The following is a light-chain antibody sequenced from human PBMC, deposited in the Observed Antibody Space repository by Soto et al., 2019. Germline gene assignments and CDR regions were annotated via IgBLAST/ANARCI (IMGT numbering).Light chain of an antibody. CDR3: CSYAGSSSSRV. V-gene: IGLV2-23*01. CDR2: EGN. Sequence: QSVLTQPASVSGSLGQSITISCTGTSSDVGSYNLVSWYQQHPGKAPKLIIYEGNERPSGVSDRFSGSKSGNTASLTISWLQAEDEADYYCCSYAGSSSSRVFGTGTKVTAL. CDR1: SSDVGSYNL. J-gene: IGLJ1*01.